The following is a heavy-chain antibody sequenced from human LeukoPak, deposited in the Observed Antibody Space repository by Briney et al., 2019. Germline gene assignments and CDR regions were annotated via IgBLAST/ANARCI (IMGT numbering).Heavy chain of an antibody. D-gene: IGHD3-22*01. J-gene: IGHJ4*02. V-gene: IGHV3-30*04. Sequence: GGSLRLSCAASGFTFSSYAMHWVRQAPGKGLEWVAVISYDGSNKYYADSVKGRFTISRDNAKNSLYLQMNSLRAEDTAVYYCARYQAYDSSGYYWGQGTLVTVSS. CDR3: ARYQAYDSSGYY. CDR1: GFTFSSYA. CDR2: ISYDGSNK.